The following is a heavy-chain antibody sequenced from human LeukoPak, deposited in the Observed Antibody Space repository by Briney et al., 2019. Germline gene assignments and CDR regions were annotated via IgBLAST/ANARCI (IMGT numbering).Heavy chain of an antibody. CDR1: GGSFSGYY. J-gene: IGHJ6*02. CDR2: INHSGST. D-gene: IGHD6-6*01. CDR3: ARALGSAARHHYYYYGMDV. V-gene: IGHV4-34*01. Sequence: SETLSLTCAVYGGSFSGYYWSWIRQPPGKGLEWIGEINHSGSTNYNPSLKSRVTISVDTSKNQFSLKLSSVTAADTAVYYCARALGSAARHHYYYYGMDVRGQGTTVTVSS.